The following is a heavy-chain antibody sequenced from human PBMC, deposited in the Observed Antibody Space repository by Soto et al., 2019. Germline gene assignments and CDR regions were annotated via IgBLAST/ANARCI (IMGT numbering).Heavy chain of an antibody. CDR2: ISGSGVST. D-gene: IGHD3-3*01. V-gene: IGHV3-23*01. CDR3: ANLGQYYDFWSGTDLDFGY. CDR1: GFTFSSYA. J-gene: IGHJ4*02. Sequence: EVQLLESGGGLVQPGGSLRLSCAASGFTFSSYAMSWVRQAPGKGLEWVSAISGSGVSTYYADSVKGRFTISRDNSKNTLYLQMTSLRDEDTAVYYCANLGQYYDFWSGTDLDFGYWGQGTLVTVSS.